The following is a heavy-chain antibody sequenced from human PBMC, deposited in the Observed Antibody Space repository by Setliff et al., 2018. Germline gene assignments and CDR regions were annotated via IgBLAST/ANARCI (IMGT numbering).Heavy chain of an antibody. CDR2: SNPSGGST. J-gene: IGHJ6*02. CDR1: GYTFTSYY. V-gene: IGHV1-46*01. Sequence: ASVKVSCKASGYTFTSYYMHWVRQAPGQGREWMRISNPSGGSTSYAQKFQGRVTMTGDTSTRTVYMELSSLRSEDTAVDYCARDWNAESGRYDYYYGMDVWGQGTTVTVSS. CDR3: ARDWNAESGRYDYYYGMDV. D-gene: IGHD1-1*01.